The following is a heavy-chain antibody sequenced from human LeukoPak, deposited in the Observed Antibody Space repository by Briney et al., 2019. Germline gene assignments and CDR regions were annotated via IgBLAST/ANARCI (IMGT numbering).Heavy chain of an antibody. Sequence: ASVKVSCKASGGTFSSYAISWVRQAPGQGLEWMGGIIPIFGTANYAQKFQGRVTITTDESTSTAYMELSNLRSEDTAVYYCARSVHLMVYATYNWFDPWGQGTLVTVSS. J-gene: IGHJ5*02. D-gene: IGHD2-8*01. CDR1: GGTFSSYA. CDR2: IIPIFGTA. V-gene: IGHV1-69*05. CDR3: ARSVHLMVYATYNWFDP.